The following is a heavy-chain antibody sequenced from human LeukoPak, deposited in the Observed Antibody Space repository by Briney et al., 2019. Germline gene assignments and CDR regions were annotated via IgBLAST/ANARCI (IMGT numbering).Heavy chain of an antibody. CDR3: ARVGFDCSSTSCYEYYFDY. J-gene: IGHJ4*02. CDR1: GFTFSSYG. V-gene: IGHV3-23*01. CDR2: ISGSGGST. Sequence: PGGSLRLSCAASGFTFSSYGMSWVRQAPGKGLEWVSAISGSGGSTYYADSVKGRFTISRDNSKNTLYLQMNSLRAEDTAVYYCARVGFDCSSTSCYEYYFDYWGQGNLITVSS. D-gene: IGHD2-2*01.